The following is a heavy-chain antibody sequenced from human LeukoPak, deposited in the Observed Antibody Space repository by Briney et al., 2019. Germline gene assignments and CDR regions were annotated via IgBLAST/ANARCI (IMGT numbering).Heavy chain of an antibody. CDR3: ARDSTGYDFWSGIYWYFDL. CDR2: IYYSGST. CDR1: GGSISSYY. J-gene: IGHJ2*01. Sequence: PSETLSLTCTVSGGSISSYYWSWIRQPPGKGLEWIGYIYYSGSTNYNPSLKSRVTISVDTSKNQFSLKLSSVTAADTAVYYCARDSTGYDFWSGIYWYFDLWGRGTLVTVSS. D-gene: IGHD3-3*01. V-gene: IGHV4-59*01.